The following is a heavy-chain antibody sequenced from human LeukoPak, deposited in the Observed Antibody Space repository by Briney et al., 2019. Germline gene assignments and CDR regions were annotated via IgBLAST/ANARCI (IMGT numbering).Heavy chain of an antibody. CDR2: LNPNNGAT. CDR3: ARDVGGMLQPGQEDY. J-gene: IGHJ4*02. Sequence: ASVKVSCKTSGYAFTAYYIHWVRQAPGHGLEWVGRLNPNNGATNFAQNFQDRVTMTRDMSITTVYMELSRLTSDDTAVYYCARDVGGMLQPGQEDYWGQGTLVTVSS. CDR1: GYAFTAYY. D-gene: IGHD1-1*01. V-gene: IGHV1-2*06.